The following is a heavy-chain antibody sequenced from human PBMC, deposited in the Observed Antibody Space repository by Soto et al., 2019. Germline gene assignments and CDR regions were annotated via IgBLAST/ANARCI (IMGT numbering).Heavy chain of an antibody. CDR1: GGSISSGDYY. CDR2: IHYSGNT. J-gene: IGHJ4*02. Sequence: QVRLQESGPGLVKPSKTLSLTCTVSGGSISSGDYYWSWIRHHPGGGLEWIGYIHYSGNTYYDPSLKSRLTMSVDTSKNQFSPNLSSVTAADTAVYYCARTPGGAPADYYFDYWGLGTLVTVSS. V-gene: IGHV4-31*03. D-gene: IGHD4-17*01. CDR3: ARTPGGAPADYYFDY.